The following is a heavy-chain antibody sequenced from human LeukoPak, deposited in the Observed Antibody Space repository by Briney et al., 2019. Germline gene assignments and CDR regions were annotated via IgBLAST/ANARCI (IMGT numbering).Heavy chain of an antibody. CDR3: ARGRYYFDSSGYDY. CDR1: GGSFSGYY. D-gene: IGHD3-22*01. V-gene: IGHV4-34*01. CDR2: IDYSGST. Sequence: SETLSLTCGVFGGSFSGYYWTWIRQSPGKGLEWIGEIDYSGSTNYNPSLKSRVTMSVDTSKNQFSLRLSSVTAADTAVYYCARGRYYFDSSGYDYWGQGTLVTVSS. J-gene: IGHJ4*02.